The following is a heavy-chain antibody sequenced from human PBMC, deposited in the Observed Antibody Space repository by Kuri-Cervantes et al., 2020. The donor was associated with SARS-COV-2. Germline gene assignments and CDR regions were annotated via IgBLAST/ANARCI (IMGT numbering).Heavy chain of an antibody. CDR1: GSAFSYYW. V-gene: IGHV3-7*01. J-gene: IGHJ4*02. CDR3: ARDRLRLLYSSSLSPYFDY. Sequence: GESLKISCAASGSAFSYYWMSWVRQAPGRGLEWVANIKQDGSEKYYADSVKGRFTIPRDNSKNTLYLQMNSLRAEDTAVYYCARDRLRLLYSSSLSPYFDYWGQGTLVTVSS. D-gene: IGHD3-3*01. CDR2: IKQDGSEK.